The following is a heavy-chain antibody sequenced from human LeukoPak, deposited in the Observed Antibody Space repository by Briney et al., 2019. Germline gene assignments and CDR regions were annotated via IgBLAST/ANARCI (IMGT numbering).Heavy chain of an antibody. V-gene: IGHV4-61*02. D-gene: IGHD3-22*01. J-gene: IGHJ5*02. Sequence: SETLSLTCTVSGGSISNGSYYWSWIRQPAGKGLEWIGRIYTSGSTNYNPSLKSRVTISVDTSKNQFSLKLSSVTAADTAVYYCARANYYDSSGYHMGLDPWGQGTLVTVSS. CDR3: ARANYYDSSGYHMGLDP. CDR2: IYTSGST. CDR1: GGSISNGSYY.